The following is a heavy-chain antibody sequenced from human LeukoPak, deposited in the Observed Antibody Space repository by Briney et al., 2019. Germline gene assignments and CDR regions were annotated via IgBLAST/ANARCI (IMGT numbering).Heavy chain of an antibody. CDR3: ARLSSDLSHFDY. D-gene: IGHD3-16*02. CDR2: ISHSGSI. V-gene: IGHV4-4*02. Sequence: SETLSLTCVVSGGSISSSKWWSWVRQAPGKGLEWIGEISHSGSINYNPSFASRVTISVDKSKNQFSLSPTSVTAADTAMYYCARLSSDLSHFDYWGQGTLASVSS. J-gene: IGHJ4*02. CDR1: GGSISSSKW.